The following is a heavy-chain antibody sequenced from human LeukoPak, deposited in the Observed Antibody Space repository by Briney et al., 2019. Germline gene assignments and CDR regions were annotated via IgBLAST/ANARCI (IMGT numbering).Heavy chain of an antibody. Sequence: GSLRLSCAASGFTFSSYSMNWVRQAPGKGLECIGEIHHSGSTNYNPSLKSRVTLSVDTSKYQFSLKLSSVTAADTAVYYCARSRGWLQSHPLGYWGQGTLVTVFS. CDR3: ARSRGWLQSHPLGY. CDR2: IHHSGST. J-gene: IGHJ4*02. V-gene: IGHV4-34*01. CDR1: GFTFSSYS. D-gene: IGHD5-24*01.